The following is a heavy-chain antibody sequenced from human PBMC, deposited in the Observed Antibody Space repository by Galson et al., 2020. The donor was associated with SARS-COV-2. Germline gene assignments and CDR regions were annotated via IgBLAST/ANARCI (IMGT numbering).Heavy chain of an antibody. J-gene: IGHJ4*02. V-gene: IGHV3-30*18. CDR1: GFTFSSYG. Sequence: GGSLRLSCAASGFTFSSYGMHWVRQAPGKGLEWVAVISYDGSNKYYADSVKGRFTISRDNSKNTLYLQMNSLRAEDTAVYYCAKVAENYYGSGSDYCFDYWGQGTLVTVSS. CDR3: AKVAENYYGSGSDYCFDY. D-gene: IGHD3-10*01. CDR2: ISYDGSNK.